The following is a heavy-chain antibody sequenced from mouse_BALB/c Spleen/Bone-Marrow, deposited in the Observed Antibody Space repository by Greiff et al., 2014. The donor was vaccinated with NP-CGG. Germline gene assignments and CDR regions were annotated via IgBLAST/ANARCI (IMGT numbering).Heavy chain of an antibody. V-gene: IGHV14-4*02. CDR1: GFNIKDYY. CDR2: IDPENGDT. J-gene: IGHJ2*01. CDR3: NAHIATVTY. Sequence: EVQLQQSGAELVRSGASVKLSCTASGFNIKDYYMHWVKQRPEQGLEWIGWIDPENGDTEYVQKFQGKATMTADTSSNTAYLQLSSLTSEDTAVYYCNAHIATVTYWGQGTTLTVSA. D-gene: IGHD1-1*01.